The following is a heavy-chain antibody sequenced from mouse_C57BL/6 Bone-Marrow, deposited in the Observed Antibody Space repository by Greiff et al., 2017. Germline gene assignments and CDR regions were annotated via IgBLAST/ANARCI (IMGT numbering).Heavy chain of an antibody. D-gene: IGHD1-1*01. V-gene: IGHV1-18*01. CDR1: GYTFTDYN. J-gene: IGHJ1*03. Sequence: VQLQQSGPELVKPGASVKIPCKASGYTFTDYNMDWVKQSHGKSLEWIGDINPNNGGTIYNQKFKGKATLTVDKSSSTAYMELRSLTSEDTAVYYCARERFYYYGPYWYFDVWGTGTTVTVSS. CDR2: INPNNGGT. CDR3: ARERFYYYGPYWYFDV.